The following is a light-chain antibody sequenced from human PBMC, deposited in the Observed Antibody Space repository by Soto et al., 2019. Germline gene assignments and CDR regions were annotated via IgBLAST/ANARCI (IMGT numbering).Light chain of an antibody. CDR1: QSVNSN. CDR2: GAS. V-gene: IGKV3-15*01. Sequence: EIVLTQSPGTLSLSTGERATLSCRASQSVNSNLAWYQQKPGQAPRLLIYGASTRATGIPARFSGSGSGTEFTLTISSLQSEDFAVYYCQQYNNWPPVTFGQGTKVDI. CDR3: QQYNNWPPVT. J-gene: IGKJ1*01.